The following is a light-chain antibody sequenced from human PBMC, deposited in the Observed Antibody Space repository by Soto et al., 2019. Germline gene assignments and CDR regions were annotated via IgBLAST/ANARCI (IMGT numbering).Light chain of an antibody. J-gene: IGLJ1*01. V-gene: IGLV2-8*01. CDR2: EVS. CDR1: SSDTGDYNY. Sequence: QSVLTQPPSASGSPGQSVTISCSGTSSDTGDYNYVSWYQQHPGEAPKLMIYEVSKRPSGVPDRFSGSKSGNTASLTVSGLQAEDEADYYCSSYAGSDNYVFGTGTKVPVL. CDR3: SSYAGSDNYV.